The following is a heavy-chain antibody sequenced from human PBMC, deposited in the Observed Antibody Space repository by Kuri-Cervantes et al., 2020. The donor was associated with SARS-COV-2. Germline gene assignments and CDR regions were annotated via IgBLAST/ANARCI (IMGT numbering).Heavy chain of an antibody. D-gene: IGHD4-17*01. J-gene: IGHJ4*02. CDR3: ARSYGVRYVPFDH. CDR1: GFTFANYY. CDR2: IKFDGSDK. Sequence: GGSLRLSCAASGFTFANYYMSWVRQSPGKGLEWVANIKFDGSDKYYVDSVRGRFTISGDNAKNSLFLQLNSLTAADTAVYYCARSYGVRYVPFDHWGPGTLVTV. V-gene: IGHV3-7*05.